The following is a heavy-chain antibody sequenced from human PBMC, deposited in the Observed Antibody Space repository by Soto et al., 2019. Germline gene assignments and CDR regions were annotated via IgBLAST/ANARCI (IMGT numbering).Heavy chain of an antibody. CDR2: INPNSGAT. D-gene: IGHD6-6*01. J-gene: IGHJ5*02. V-gene: IGHV1-2*02. CDR1: GYTFISYY. CDR3: QSDFDGEYSTSSFWIGP. Sequence: AQVKVSCKASGYTFISYYMNWVRQAPGQGLAWMGWINPNSGATNYAQKFQGRVSMTEDTSISTDYMELSRLTSDDTAAYYSQSDFDGEYSTSSFWIGPCGQGTLDTVS.